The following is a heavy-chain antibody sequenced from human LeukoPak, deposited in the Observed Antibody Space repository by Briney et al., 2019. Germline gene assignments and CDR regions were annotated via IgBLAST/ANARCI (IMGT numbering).Heavy chain of an antibody. CDR1: GGSFSGYY. CDR2: INHSGST. V-gene: IGHV4-34*01. Sequence: KPSETLSLTCAVYGGSFSGYYWSWIRQPPGKGLEWIGEINHSGSTNYNPSLKSRVTISVDTSKNQFSLKLSSVTAADTAVYYCARGPSNYYGSGSYRDYWGQGTLVTVSS. J-gene: IGHJ4*02. CDR3: ARGPSNYYGSGSYRDY. D-gene: IGHD3-10*01.